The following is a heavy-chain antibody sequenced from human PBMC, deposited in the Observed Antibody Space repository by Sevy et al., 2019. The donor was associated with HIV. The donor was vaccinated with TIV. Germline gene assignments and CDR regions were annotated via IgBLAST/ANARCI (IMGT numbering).Heavy chain of an antibody. CDR1: GGSISSGGYS. V-gene: IGHV4-30-2*01. Sequence: SETLSLTCAVSGGSISSGGYSWSWIRQPPGKGLEWIGYIFHSGSTYYNPSLKSRVTISVDRSKNQFSLKLSSVTAADTAVYYCARDYGGNSGWFDPWGQGTLVTVSS. J-gene: IGHJ5*02. CDR2: IFHSGST. CDR3: ARDYGGNSGWFDP. D-gene: IGHD4-17*01.